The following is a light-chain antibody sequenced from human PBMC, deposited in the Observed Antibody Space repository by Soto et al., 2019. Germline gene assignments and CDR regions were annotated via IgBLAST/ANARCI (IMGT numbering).Light chain of an antibody. CDR2: AAS. V-gene: IGKV1-39*02. CDR1: QSISSY. Sequence: DIQMTQSPSSLSASVVDRVTITCRASQSISSYLNWYQQKPGKAPKLLIYAASSLQSGVPSRFSGSGSGTDFTLTISSLQSEDFAVYYCQEYNNWPLIFGGGTKVDI. J-gene: IGKJ4*01. CDR3: QEYNNWPLI.